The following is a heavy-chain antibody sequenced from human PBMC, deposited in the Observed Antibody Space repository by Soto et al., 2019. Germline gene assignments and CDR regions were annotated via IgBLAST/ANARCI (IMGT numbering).Heavy chain of an antibody. V-gene: IGHV6-1*01. Sequence: SQTLSLTCAISGDSVSSNSAAWNWIRQSPSRGLEWLGRTYYRSKWYNDYAVSVKSQITINPDTSKNQFSLQLNSVTPEDTAVYYCARYVDIVATVPGYYYYGMDVWGQGTTVTVSS. CDR1: GDSVSSNSAA. CDR2: TYYRSKWYN. J-gene: IGHJ6*02. D-gene: IGHD5-12*01. CDR3: ARYVDIVATVPGYYYYGMDV.